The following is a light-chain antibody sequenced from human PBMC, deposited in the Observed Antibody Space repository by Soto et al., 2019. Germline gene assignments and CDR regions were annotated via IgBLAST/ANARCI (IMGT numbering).Light chain of an antibody. CDR2: KAS. CDR3: QQYNSYSQWT. Sequence: DIQMTQSPSTLSASLGDRVTITCRASQSISYWLAWYQQKPGKAPNLLIYKASSLESGVPSRFSGSGSGTEFTLTISSLQPDDFATYYCQQYNSYSQWTFGQGTKVDIK. CDR1: QSISYW. V-gene: IGKV1-5*03. J-gene: IGKJ1*01.